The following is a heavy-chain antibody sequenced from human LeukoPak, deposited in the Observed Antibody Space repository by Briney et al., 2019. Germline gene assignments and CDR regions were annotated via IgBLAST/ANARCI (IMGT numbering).Heavy chain of an antibody. CDR2: INHSGST. CDR3: ARGRPVRGVIPRYFDY. Sequence: SGTLSLTCAVYGGSFSGYYWSWIRQPPGKGLEWIGEINHSGSTNYNPSLKSRVTISVDTSKNQFSLKLSSVTAADTAVYYCARGRPVRGVIPRYFDYWGQGTLVTVSS. D-gene: IGHD3-10*02. V-gene: IGHV4-34*01. J-gene: IGHJ4*02. CDR1: GGSFSGYY.